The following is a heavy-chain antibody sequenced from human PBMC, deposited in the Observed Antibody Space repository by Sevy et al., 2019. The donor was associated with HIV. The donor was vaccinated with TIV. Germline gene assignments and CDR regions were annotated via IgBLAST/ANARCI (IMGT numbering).Heavy chain of an antibody. V-gene: IGHV3-33*01. CDR3: ARDWNGGVFDY. J-gene: IGHJ4*02. CDR2: IWYDGSKQ. D-gene: IGHD1-1*01. CDR1: GFTFSNHG. Sequence: GGSLRLSCAASGFTFSNHGMNWVRQAPGKGLEWVAEIWYDGSKQYYPDSVKGRFTISRDKNTLYLQMNSLRAEDTAVYYGARDWNGGVFDYWGQGTLVTVSS.